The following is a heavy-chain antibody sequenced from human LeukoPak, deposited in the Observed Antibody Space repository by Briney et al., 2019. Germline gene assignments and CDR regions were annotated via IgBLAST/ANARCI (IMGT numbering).Heavy chain of an antibody. J-gene: IGHJ4*02. CDR3: ARVSSVAGISPHYFDY. D-gene: IGHD6-13*01. CDR2: IYTSGST. Sequence: SETLSLTCTVSGGSTSSYYWSWIRQPAGKGLEWIGRIYTSGSTNYNPSLKSRVTMSVDTSKNQFYLKLSSVTPADTAVYYCARVSSVAGISPHYFDYWGPGTLVTVSS. CDR1: GGSTSSYY. V-gene: IGHV4-4*07.